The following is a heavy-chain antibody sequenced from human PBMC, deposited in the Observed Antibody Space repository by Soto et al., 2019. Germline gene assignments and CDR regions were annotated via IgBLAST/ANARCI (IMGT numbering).Heavy chain of an antibody. J-gene: IGHJ4*02. CDR3: AAYSHKGY. V-gene: IGHV3-66*01. D-gene: IGHD3-16*01. CDR2: IYSGGST. Sequence: EEQLVASGGDLVQPGGALRLSCAASGFTVSNNYMSWVRQAPGKGLEWVSLIYSGGSTYYADSVKGRVTISRDRSKNTRYLQMNSLSAEDTAMYYCAAYSHKGYWGQGTLFTVSS. CDR1: GFTVSNNY.